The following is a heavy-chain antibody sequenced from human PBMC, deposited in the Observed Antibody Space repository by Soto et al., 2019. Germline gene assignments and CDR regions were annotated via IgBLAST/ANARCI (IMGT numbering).Heavy chain of an antibody. CDR1: GFTFSSYA. V-gene: IGHV3-23*01. Sequence: HPGGSLRLSCAASGFTFSSYAMSWVRQAPGKGLEWVSAISGSGGSTYYADSVKGRFTISRDNSKNTLYLQMNSLRAEDTAVYYCAKDPTRYNWNDRRVFNYYMDVWGKGTTVTVSS. CDR2: ISGSGGST. D-gene: IGHD1-1*01. J-gene: IGHJ6*03. CDR3: AKDPTRYNWNDRRVFNYYMDV.